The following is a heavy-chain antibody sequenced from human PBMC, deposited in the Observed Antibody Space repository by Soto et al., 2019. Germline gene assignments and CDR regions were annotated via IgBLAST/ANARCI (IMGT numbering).Heavy chain of an antibody. CDR3: ARDRRNDFWRGPDYGMDV. J-gene: IGHJ6*02. D-gene: IGHD3-3*01. CDR1: GFTFSSYS. Sequence: EVQLVESGGGLVKPGGSLRLSCAASGFTFSSYSMNWVRQAPGKGLEWVSSISSSSSYIYYADSVKGRFTISRDNAKNSLYLQMNSLRAEDTAVYYCARDRRNDFWRGPDYGMDVWGQGPTVTVSS. CDR2: ISSSSSYI. V-gene: IGHV3-21*01.